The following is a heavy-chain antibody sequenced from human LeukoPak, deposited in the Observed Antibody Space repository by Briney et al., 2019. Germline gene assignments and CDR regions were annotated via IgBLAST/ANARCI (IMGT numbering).Heavy chain of an antibody. CDR1: GFTFSSYW. D-gene: IGHD1-7*01. J-gene: IGHJ6*02. CDR2: INAVGSCT. V-gene: IGHV3-74*01. CDR3: VRVTNYHNVDV. Sequence: GGSLRLSCAASGFTFSSYWMHWVRQVPGKGLVWVSHINAVGSCTTYADSVKGRFTISRDNAKNTLYLQMSSLRAEDSAVYSCVRVTNYHNVDVWGQGTTVTVSS.